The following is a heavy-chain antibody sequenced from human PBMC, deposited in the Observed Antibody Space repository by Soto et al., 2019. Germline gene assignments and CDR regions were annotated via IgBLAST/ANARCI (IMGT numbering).Heavy chain of an antibody. CDR1: GGSVSSGGNY. J-gene: IGHJ4*02. V-gene: IGHV4-39*01. CDR2: VHDTGTT. CDR3: ARGLSSPSAAGV. Sequence: QLQLQESGPGLVKPSETLSLTCAVSGGSVSSGGNYWGWIRQSPGKGLEWIGSVHDTGTTHHNPSLTSRVTISVDTSKNQCSLNVNSVTAADTSVYYCARGLSSPSAAGVWGQGTLVTVSS. D-gene: IGHD6-6*01.